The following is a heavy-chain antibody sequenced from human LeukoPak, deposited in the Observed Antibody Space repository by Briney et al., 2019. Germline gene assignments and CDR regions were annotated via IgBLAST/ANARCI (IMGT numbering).Heavy chain of an antibody. CDR3: ARDNGGSYYGRSSAFDI. V-gene: IGHV4-59*01. CDR1: GGSISSYY. CDR2: IYYSGST. D-gene: IGHD1-26*01. J-gene: IGHJ3*02. Sequence: SETLSLTCTVSGGSISSYYWSWIRQPPGKGVEWIGYIYYSGSTNYNPSLKSRVTISVDTSKNQFSLKLSSVTAADTAVYYCARDNGGSYYGRSSAFDIWGQGTMVTVSS.